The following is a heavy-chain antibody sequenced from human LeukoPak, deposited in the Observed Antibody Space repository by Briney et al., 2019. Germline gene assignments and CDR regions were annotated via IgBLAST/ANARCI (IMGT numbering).Heavy chain of an antibody. CDR1: GFTVSSNY. CDR3: ARVGPFWSGYLYYYYYMDV. CDR2: IYSGGST. J-gene: IGHJ6*03. V-gene: IGHV3-53*01. D-gene: IGHD3-3*01. Sequence: GGSLRLSCAASGFTVSSNYVSWVRQAPGKGLEWVSVIYSGGSTYYADSVKGRFTISRDNSKNTLYLQMNSLRAEDTAVYYCARVGPFWSGYLYYYYYMDVWGKGTTVTVSS.